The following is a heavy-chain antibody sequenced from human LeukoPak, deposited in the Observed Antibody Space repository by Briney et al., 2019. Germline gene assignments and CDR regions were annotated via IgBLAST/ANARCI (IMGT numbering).Heavy chain of an antibody. D-gene: IGHD3-3*01. CDR1: GGSISSYY. Sequence: PETLSLTCTVSGGSISSYYWSWIRQPPGKGLEWIGYIYYSGSTNYNPSLKSRVTISVDTSKNQFSLKLSSVTAADTAVYYCARVGGDFWSGYSTFSYYYYGMDVWGQGTTVTVSS. CDR3: ARVGGDFWSGYSTFSYYYYGMDV. V-gene: IGHV4-59*01. J-gene: IGHJ6*02. CDR2: IYYSGST.